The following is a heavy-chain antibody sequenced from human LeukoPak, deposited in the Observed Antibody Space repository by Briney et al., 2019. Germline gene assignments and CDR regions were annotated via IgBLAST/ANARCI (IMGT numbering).Heavy chain of an antibody. D-gene: IGHD3-10*01. CDR3: AKSPVRGAFDI. V-gene: IGHV3-74*01. J-gene: IGHJ3*02. CDR1: GFIFSSYW. Sequence: GGSLRLSCAASGFIFSSYWMHWVRHAPGKGLVWVSRINTDGSSTSYADSVKGRFTISRDNSKNTLYLQMNSLRAEDTAVYYCAKSPVRGAFDIWGQGTMVTVSS. CDR2: INTDGSST.